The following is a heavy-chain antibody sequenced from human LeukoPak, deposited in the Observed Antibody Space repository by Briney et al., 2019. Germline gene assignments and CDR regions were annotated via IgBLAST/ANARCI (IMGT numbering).Heavy chain of an antibody. Sequence: GGTLRLSCAASGFTFSSYGMHWVRQAPGEGLEWVAVISYDGSNKYYADSVKGRFTISRDNSKNTLYLQMNSLRAEDTAVYYCAKAGHYYDSKLALFWGQGTMVTVSS. D-gene: IGHD3-22*01. CDR1: GFTFSSYG. J-gene: IGHJ3*01. V-gene: IGHV3-30*18. CDR2: ISYDGSNK. CDR3: AKAGHYYDSKLALF.